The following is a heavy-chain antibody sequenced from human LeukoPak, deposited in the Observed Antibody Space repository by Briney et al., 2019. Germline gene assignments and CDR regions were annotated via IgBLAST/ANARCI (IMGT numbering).Heavy chain of an antibody. Sequence: SETLSLTCTVSGGSISSSSDYWGWIRQPPGKGLEWIGSIYYSGSTYYNPSLKSRVTISVDTSKNQFSLKVTSVTAADTAVYYCARGDALWLGELYVFWGRGTRVTVSS. J-gene: IGHJ2*01. CDR2: IYYSGST. CDR3: ARGDALWLGELYVF. D-gene: IGHD3-10*01. CDR1: GGSISSSSDY. V-gene: IGHV4-39*07.